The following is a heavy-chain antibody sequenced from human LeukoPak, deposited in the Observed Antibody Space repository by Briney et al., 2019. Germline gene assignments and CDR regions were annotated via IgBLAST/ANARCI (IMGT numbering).Heavy chain of an antibody. CDR2: IYTSGST. V-gene: IGHV4-4*07. CDR3: AREFSDYGDYAIDY. J-gene: IGHJ4*02. CDR1: GGSISSYY. Sequence: SETLSLTCTVSGGSISSYYWSWIRQPPGKGLEWIGRIYTSGSTNYNPSLKSRVTMSVDTSKNQFSLKLSSVTAADTAVYYCAREFSDYGDYAIDYWGQGTLVTVSS. D-gene: IGHD4-17*01.